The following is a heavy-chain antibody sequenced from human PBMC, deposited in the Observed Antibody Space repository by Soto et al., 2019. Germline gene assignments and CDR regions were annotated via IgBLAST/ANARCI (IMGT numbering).Heavy chain of an antibody. Sequence: ASVKVSCKASGYTFTSYGISWVRQAPGQGLEWMGWISAYNGNTNYAQKLQGRVTMTTDTSTSTAYMELRSLRSDDTAVYYCAGQGASLTVSYGMDVWGQGTTVTVSS. V-gene: IGHV1-18*04. CDR3: AGQGASLTVSYGMDV. D-gene: IGHD4-4*01. CDR2: ISAYNGNT. CDR1: GYTFTSYG. J-gene: IGHJ6*02.